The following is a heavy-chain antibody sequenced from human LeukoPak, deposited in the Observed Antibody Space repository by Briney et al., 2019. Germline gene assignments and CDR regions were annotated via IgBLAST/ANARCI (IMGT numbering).Heavy chain of an antibody. Sequence: SLKLSCKASAVTFSSYTISWVRQAPGQGLEWMGRIIPILGIANYAQKFQGRVTITADKSTSTAYMELSSLRSEDTAVYYCARGNYGDYDYWGQGTLVTVSS. J-gene: IGHJ4*02. CDR1: AVTFSSYT. CDR2: IIPILGIA. V-gene: IGHV1-69*02. CDR3: ARGNYGDYDY. D-gene: IGHD4-17*01.